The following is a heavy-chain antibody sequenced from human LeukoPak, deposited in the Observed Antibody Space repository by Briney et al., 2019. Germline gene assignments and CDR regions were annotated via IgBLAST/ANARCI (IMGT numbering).Heavy chain of an antibody. CDR3: ARVRTIWAAAGTRWFDP. Sequence: ASVKVSCKASGYTFTGYYMHWVRQAPGQGLEWMGWINPNSGGTNYAQKFQGRVTMTRNTSISTAYMELSSLRSEDTAVYYCARVRTIWAAAGTRWFDPWGQGTLVTVSS. D-gene: IGHD6-13*01. CDR1: GYTFTGYY. CDR2: INPNSGGT. J-gene: IGHJ5*02. V-gene: IGHV1-2*02.